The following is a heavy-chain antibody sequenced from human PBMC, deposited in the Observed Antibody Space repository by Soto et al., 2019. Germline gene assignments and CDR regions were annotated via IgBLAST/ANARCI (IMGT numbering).Heavy chain of an antibody. J-gene: IGHJ6*02. V-gene: IGHV4-4*02. CDR1: GGFISSGGW. Sequence: SETLSLTCAVSGGFISSGGWWTWVRQPPGKGLEWIGEIYHSGSTNYNPSLKSRVTIPVDKSKNQFSLKLSSVTAADTAVYYCARVSGSYYYGMDVWGQGTTVTVSS. D-gene: IGHD1-26*01. CDR3: ARVSGSYYYGMDV. CDR2: IYHSGST.